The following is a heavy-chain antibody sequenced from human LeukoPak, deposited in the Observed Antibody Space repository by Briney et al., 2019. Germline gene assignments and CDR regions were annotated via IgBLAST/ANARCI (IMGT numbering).Heavy chain of an antibody. D-gene: IGHD3-9*01. J-gene: IGHJ4*02. Sequence: SGTLSLTCAVSGGSISSSNWWSWVRQPPGKGLEWIGEIYHSGSTNYNPSLKSRVTISVDTSKNQFSLKLSSVTAADTAVYYGVRDKGHFDVDFWGQGTLVTVSS. CDR1: GGSISSSNW. V-gene: IGHV4-4*02. CDR2: IYHSGST. CDR3: VRDKGHFDVDF.